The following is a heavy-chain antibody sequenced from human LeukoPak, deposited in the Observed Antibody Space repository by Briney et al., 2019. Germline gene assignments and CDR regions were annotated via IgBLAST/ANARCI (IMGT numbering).Heavy chain of an antibody. D-gene: IGHD2-15*01. V-gene: IGHV4-34*01. Sequence: SETLSLTCAVYGGSFSGYYWSWIRQPPGKGLEWIGEINHSGSTNYNPSLKSRVTISVDTSKNQFSLKQSSVTAADTAVYYCASRDQSCSGDTCYPIDYWGQGTLVTVSS. CDR2: INHSGST. J-gene: IGHJ4*02. CDR3: ASRDQSCSGDTCYPIDY. CDR1: GGSFSGYY.